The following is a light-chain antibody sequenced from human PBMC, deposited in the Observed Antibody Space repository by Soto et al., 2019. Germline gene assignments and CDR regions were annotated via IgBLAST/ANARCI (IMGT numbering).Light chain of an antibody. J-gene: IGKJ1*01. V-gene: IGKV3-11*01. CDR2: DAS. CDR3: QQYNSWPPGT. CDR1: QSVSSY. Sequence: IVMTQSPATLSVSPGERATVSCRASQSVSSYLAWYQQKPGQAPRLLIYDASNRATGIPARFSGSGSGTDFTLTISSLEPEDFAVYFCQQYNSWPPGTFGQGTKVDIK.